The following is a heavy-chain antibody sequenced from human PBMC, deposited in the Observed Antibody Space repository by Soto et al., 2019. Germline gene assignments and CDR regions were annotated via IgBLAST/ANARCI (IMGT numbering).Heavy chain of an antibody. Sequence: SETLSLTCIVSGGSINSGNYYWGWIRQSPGKGLEWIESIYYSGGTLNNPSFRGRVTMSVDTSKNQFTLKLTSVTAADTGVYYCARHGGSGWYAAGGFDPWGQGTLVTVSS. CDR2: IYYSGGT. V-gene: IGHV4-39*01. D-gene: IGHD6-19*01. J-gene: IGHJ5*02. CDR3: ARHGGSGWYAAGGFDP. CDR1: GGSINSGNYY.